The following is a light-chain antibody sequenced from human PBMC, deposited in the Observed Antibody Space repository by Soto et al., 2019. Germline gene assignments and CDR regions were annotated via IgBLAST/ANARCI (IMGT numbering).Light chain of an antibody. CDR1: QNIYSN. J-gene: IGKJ5*01. V-gene: IGKV3-15*01. Sequence: IVMTQSPATLSVSPGESSTLSCRASQNIYSNVAWYQQRPGQAPRLLIYRASTRATGIPARFSGSGSGTESTLTISSLQSEDFTVYSCLQYHNLWAFGQGRRLEIK. CDR2: RAS. CDR3: LQYHNLWA.